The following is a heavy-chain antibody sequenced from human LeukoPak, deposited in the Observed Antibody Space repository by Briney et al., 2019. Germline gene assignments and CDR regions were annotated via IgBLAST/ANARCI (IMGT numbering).Heavy chain of an antibody. V-gene: IGHV4-34*01. CDR3: AKTPTALVRGGYYFDS. CDR2: INHSGST. CDR1: GGSFSDYY. J-gene: IGHJ4*02. Sequence: SETLSLTCAVYGGSFSDYYWNWIRQSPGKGLEWIGEINHSGSTNYNPSLKTRVTISVDTSKNQFSLKLNSVTAADTAVYFCAKTPTALVRGGYYFDSWGQGTLVTASS. D-gene: IGHD6-6*01.